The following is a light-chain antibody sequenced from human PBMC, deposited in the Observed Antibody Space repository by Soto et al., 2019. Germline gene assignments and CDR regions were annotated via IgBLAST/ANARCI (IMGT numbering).Light chain of an antibody. Sequence: PGERATLSCRASQRVGSNYLAWYQQNPGQAPRLLIYDTSNRATGIPARFSGSGSGTDFTLTISSLEPEDFAVYYCQQRSNWPPYTFGQGTKLQIK. CDR2: DTS. J-gene: IGKJ2*01. CDR1: QRVGSNY. V-gene: IGKV3-11*01. CDR3: QQRSNWPPYT.